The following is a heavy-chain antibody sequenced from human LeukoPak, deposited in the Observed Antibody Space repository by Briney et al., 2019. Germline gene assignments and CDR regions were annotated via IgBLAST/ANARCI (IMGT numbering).Heavy chain of an antibody. Sequence: GESLKIFCKGSGYRFTSYWIGWVPQMPGKGLEVMGIIYPGDSDTRYSPSFQGQVTISADKSSSTAYLQWSSLKASDTAMYYCAREGPFEYSSSYDYWGQGTLVTVSS. CDR1: GYRFTSYW. D-gene: IGHD6-6*01. CDR2: IYPGDSDT. J-gene: IGHJ4*02. CDR3: AREGPFEYSSSYDY. V-gene: IGHV5-51*01.